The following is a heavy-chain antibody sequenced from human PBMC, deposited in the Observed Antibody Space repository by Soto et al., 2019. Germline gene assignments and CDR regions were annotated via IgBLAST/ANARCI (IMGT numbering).Heavy chain of an antibody. CDR1: GFTFSSYA. Sequence: GGSLRLSCAASGFTFSSYAMHWVRQAPGKGLEWVAVISYDGSNKYYADSVKGRFTISRDNSKNTLYLQMNSLRAEDTAVYYCASSGYSSSAGSGNYWGQGTLVTVSS. CDR2: ISYDGSNK. D-gene: IGHD6-6*01. CDR3: ASSGYSSSAGSGNY. J-gene: IGHJ4*02. V-gene: IGHV3-30-3*01.